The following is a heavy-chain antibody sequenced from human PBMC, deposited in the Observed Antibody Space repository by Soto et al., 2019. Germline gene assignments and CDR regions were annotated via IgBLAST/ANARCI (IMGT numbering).Heavy chain of an antibody. CDR3: AIDGHWTNGVCKNGFDP. CDR2: INAGNGNT. J-gene: IGHJ5*02. V-gene: IGHV1-3*01. CDR1: GYSFTSYS. Sequence: ASVKVSCKASGYSFTSYSMNWVRQAPGQRLEWMGWINAGNGNTKYSQKFQGRVTITRATYASTAYMELSSLRSEDKAAYYCAIDGHWTNGVCKNGFDPWGQGTLVTVSS. D-gene: IGHD2-8*01.